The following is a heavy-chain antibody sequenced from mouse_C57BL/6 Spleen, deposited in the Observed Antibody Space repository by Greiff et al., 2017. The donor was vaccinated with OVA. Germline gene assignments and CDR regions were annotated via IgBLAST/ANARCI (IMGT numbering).Heavy chain of an antibody. J-gene: IGHJ3*01. Sequence: VQLKESGPGLVKPSQSLSLTCSVTGYSITSGYYWNWIRQFPGNKLEWMGYISYDGSNNYNPSLKNRISITRDTSKNQFFLKLNSVTTEDTATYYCARDLPWSWFAYWGQGTLVTVSA. CDR3: ARDLPWSWFAY. CDR2: ISYDGSN. V-gene: IGHV3-6*01. CDR1: GYSITSGYY.